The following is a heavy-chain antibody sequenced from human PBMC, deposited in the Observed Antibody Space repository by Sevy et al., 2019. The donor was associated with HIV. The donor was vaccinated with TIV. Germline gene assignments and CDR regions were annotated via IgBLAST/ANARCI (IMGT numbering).Heavy chain of an antibody. D-gene: IGHD2-8*01. CDR3: VREAGYCSNGVCYTGWFDP. V-gene: IGHV4-31*11. J-gene: IGHJ5*02. Sequence: SETLSLTCAVSGGSVSSDNYYWTWIRQHPGKGLEWIGYIYHLGSTSSNPSLKSRVTISVDTSKNQFSLKLRSVTAADTAVYFGVREAGYCSNGVCYTGWFDPWGQGTLVTVSS. CDR2: IYHLGST. CDR1: GGSVSSDNYY.